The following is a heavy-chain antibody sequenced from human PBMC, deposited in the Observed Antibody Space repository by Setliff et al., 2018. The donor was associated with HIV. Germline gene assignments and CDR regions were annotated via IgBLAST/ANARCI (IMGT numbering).Heavy chain of an antibody. CDR3: ARSSYTISFYYFYMDV. CDR1: SGSISSGSYY. D-gene: IGHD3-10*01. CDR2: TYASGST. Sequence: SETLSLTCTVSSGSISSGSYYWSWIRQPAGKGLEWIGHTYASGSTKYNPSLKSRVTVSVDTSKNQFSLKLSSVTAADAALYYCARSSYTISFYYFYMDVWGKGTTVTVSS. V-gene: IGHV4-61*10. J-gene: IGHJ6*03.